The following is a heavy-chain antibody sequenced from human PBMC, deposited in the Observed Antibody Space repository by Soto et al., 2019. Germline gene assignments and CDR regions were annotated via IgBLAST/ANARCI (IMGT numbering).Heavy chain of an antibody. Sequence: SVKVSCKASGGTFSSYAISWVRQAPGQGLEWMGGIIPIFGTANYAQKFQGRVTITADESTSTAYMELSSLRSEDTAVYYCASRILAARPSYYYYYGMDVWGQGTTVTVSS. D-gene: IGHD6-6*01. CDR3: ASRILAARPSYYYYYGMDV. J-gene: IGHJ6*02. V-gene: IGHV1-69*13. CDR2: IIPIFGTA. CDR1: GGTFSSYA.